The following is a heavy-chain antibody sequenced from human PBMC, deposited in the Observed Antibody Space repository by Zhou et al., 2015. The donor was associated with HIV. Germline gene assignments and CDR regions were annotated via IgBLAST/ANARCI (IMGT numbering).Heavy chain of an antibody. CDR1: GGTFSSYA. D-gene: IGHD6-6*01. V-gene: IGHV1-69*01. J-gene: IGHJ6*02. Sequence: QVQLVQSGAEVKKPGSSVKVSCKASGGTFSSYAISWVRQAPGQGLEWMGGIIPIFGTANYAQKFQGRVTITADESTSTAYMELSSLRSEDTAVYYCAKRSSIAARASLFLHYYYGMDVWGQGTTVTVSS. CDR2: IIPIFGTA. CDR3: AKRSSIAARASLFLHYYYGMDV.